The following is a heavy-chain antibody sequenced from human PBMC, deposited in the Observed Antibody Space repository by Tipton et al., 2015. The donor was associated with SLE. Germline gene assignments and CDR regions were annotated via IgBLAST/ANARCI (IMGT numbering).Heavy chain of an antibody. CDR2: INWNSGSI. CDR3: AKDILAVGFYFDL. J-gene: IGHJ4*02. V-gene: IGHV3-9*01. Sequence: SLRLSCSASGFTFNEHAMHWVRQAPGKGLEWVAGINWNSGSIGYTDSVKGRFSISRDNAKNSLFLQMNSLRAEDTALYYCAKDILAVGFYFDLWGQGTLVTVSS. D-gene: IGHD6-19*01. CDR1: GFTFNEHA.